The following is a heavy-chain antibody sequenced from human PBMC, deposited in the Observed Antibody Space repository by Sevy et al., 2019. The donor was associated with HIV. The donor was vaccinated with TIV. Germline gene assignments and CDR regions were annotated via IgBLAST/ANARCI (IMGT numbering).Heavy chain of an antibody. CDR2: FKSKTDGGTT. V-gene: IGHV3-15*01. CDR3: STGRSLFQH. CDR1: GFTFSNVW. J-gene: IGHJ1*01. Sequence: GGSLRLSCVASGFTFSNVWMSWVRQAPGKGLEWVGHFKSKTDGGTTDYAAPVRGRFTISRDDSKNTLYLQMNSLKTEDTAVHYSSTGRSLFQHWGQGTLVTVSS.